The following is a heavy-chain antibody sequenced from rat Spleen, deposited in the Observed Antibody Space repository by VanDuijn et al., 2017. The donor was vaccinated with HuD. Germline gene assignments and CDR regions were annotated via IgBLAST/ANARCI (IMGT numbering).Heavy chain of an antibody. D-gene: IGHD1-3*01. CDR3: ARTTTVAGVMDA. Sequence: VQLVESGGGLVQPGSPLKLSCAASGFTFSDYNMAWVRQAPKKGLEWMGVIWSNGGTDYNSAIKSRLSISRDTSKSQVFLKMNSLQTEDTAMYFCARTTTVAGVMDAWGQGASVTVSS. CDR2: IWSNGGT. V-gene: IGHV2-47*01. CDR1: GFTFSDYN. J-gene: IGHJ4*01.